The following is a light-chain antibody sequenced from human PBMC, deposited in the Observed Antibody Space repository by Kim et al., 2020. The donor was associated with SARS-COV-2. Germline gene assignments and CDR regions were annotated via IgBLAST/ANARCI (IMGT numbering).Light chain of an antibody. J-gene: IGKJ1*01. V-gene: IGKV1-27*01. CDR3: QTYNSAPWT. CDR1: QGISYS. CDR2: GAS. Sequence: DIQKDQSPTSLSASVGDRVTITCRASQGISYSLAWYRQKPGKVPMLLIYGASTVQSGVPSRFSGSGSGTDFTLTISSLQPEDAATYYCQTYNSAPWTFGQGTKV.